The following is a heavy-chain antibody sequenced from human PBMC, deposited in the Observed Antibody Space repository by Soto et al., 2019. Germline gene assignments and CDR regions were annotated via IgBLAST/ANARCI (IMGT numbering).Heavy chain of an antibody. CDR2: IIPILGIA. J-gene: IGHJ6*03. CDR1: GGTFSSYT. CDR3: ARGYYYYYYMDV. V-gene: IGHV1-69*02. Sequence: QVQLVQSGAEVKKPGSSVNVSCKASGGTFSSYTISWVRQAPGQGLEWMGRIIPILGIANYAQKFQGRVTITADKSTSTAYMELSSLRSEDTAVYYCARGYYYYYYMDVWGKGTTVTVSS.